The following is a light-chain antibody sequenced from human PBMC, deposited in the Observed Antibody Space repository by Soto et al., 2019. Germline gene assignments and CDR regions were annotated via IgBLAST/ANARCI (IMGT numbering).Light chain of an antibody. V-gene: IGKV3-20*01. CDR3: QQYSSPPRT. J-gene: IGKJ1*01. Sequence: EIVLTQSPVSLSLSPGERATLSCRASQSVSSYLAWYQQKPGQAPRLLIYGASSRATGFPDRFSGSGSGTDFSLTISRLEPEDSAVYYCQQYSSPPRTFGQGTKVEIK. CDR2: GAS. CDR1: QSVSSY.